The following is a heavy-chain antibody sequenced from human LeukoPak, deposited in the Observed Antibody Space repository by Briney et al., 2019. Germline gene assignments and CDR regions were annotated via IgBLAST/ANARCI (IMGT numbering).Heavy chain of an antibody. CDR2: IKQDGSEK. CDR3: EREGPFGELLY. J-gene: IGHJ4*02. D-gene: IGHD3-10*01. CDR1: GFTFSSYW. Sequence: GGSLRLSCAASGFTFSSYWMSWVRQAPGRGLEWVANIKQDGSEKYYVDSVKGRFPISRDNAKNSLYLQMNSLRAEDTAVYYCEREGPFGELLYRGQGTLVTVSS. V-gene: IGHV3-7*01.